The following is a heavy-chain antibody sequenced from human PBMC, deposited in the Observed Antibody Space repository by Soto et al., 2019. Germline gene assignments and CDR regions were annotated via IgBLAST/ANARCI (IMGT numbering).Heavy chain of an antibody. V-gene: IGHV4-28*01. D-gene: IGHD1-26*01. CDR3: ARREIQGPIDY. CDR2: IYYSGTT. J-gene: IGHJ4*02. CDR1: GYSIGSSNW. Sequence: PSETLSLTCAVSGYSIGSSNWWGWIRQPPGKGLEWIWYIYYSGTTYYNPSLKSRVTMSVDTSKNQFSLKLTSVTAVDTAVYYCARREIQGPIDYWGQGTLVTVSS.